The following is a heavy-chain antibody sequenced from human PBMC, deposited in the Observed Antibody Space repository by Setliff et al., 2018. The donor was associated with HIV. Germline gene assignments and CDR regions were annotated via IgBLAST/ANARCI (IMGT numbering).Heavy chain of an antibody. J-gene: IGHJ5*02. CDR3: ARLNQQWLVRDSGSNWFDP. CDR1: GASISSFY. D-gene: IGHD6-19*01. V-gene: IGHV4-59*08. CDR2: IYYSGST. Sequence: KTSETLSLTCTVSGASISSFYWSWIRQPPGKGLDWIGYIYYSGSTNYNPSLKSRVTMSVDTSKNRFSLKLNSVTAADTAVYYCARLNQQWLVRDSGSNWFDPWGQGILVTV.